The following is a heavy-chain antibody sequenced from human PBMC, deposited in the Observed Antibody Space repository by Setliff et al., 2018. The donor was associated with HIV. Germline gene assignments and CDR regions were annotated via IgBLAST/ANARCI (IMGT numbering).Heavy chain of an antibody. J-gene: IGHJ6*03. CDR1: GGSISSYY. CDR2: IYYSGST. D-gene: IGHD6-13*01. V-gene: IGHV4-59*01. CDR3: ARGSSWQYYYYYMDV. Sequence: LSLTCTVSGGSISSYYWSWIRQPPGKGLEWIGYIYYSGSTNYNPSLKSRVTISVDTSKNQFSLKLSSVTAADTAVYYCARGSSWQYYYYYMDVWGKGTTVTVSS.